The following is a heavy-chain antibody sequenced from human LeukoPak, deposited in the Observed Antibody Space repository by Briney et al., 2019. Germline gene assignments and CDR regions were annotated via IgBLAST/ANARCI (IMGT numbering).Heavy chain of an antibody. CDR1: GFTFSSYS. J-gene: IGHJ3*02. CDR3: ARESVNYYDSSGYEGDAFDI. Sequence: GGSLRLSCAASGFTFSSYSMNWVRQAPGKGLEWVSSISSSSSYIYYADSVKGRFTISRDNAKNSLYLQMHSPRAEETAVYYCARESVNYYDSSGYEGDAFDIWGQGTMVTVSS. V-gene: IGHV3-21*01. CDR2: ISSSSSYI. D-gene: IGHD3-22*01.